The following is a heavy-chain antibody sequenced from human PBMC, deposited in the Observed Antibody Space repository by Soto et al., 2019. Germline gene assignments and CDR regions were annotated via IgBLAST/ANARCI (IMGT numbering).Heavy chain of an antibody. Sequence: GGSLRLSCAASGFAFSSYAMHWVRQAPGKGLEWVAVISYDGSNKYYADSVKGRFTISRDNSKNTLYLQMNSLRAEDPAVYYCAREPLWFNYGMGVWGQGTRGPSP. CDR2: ISYDGSNK. CDR1: GFAFSSYA. D-gene: IGHD5-18*01. V-gene: IGHV3-30-3*01. CDR3: AREPLWFNYGMGV. J-gene: IGHJ6*02.